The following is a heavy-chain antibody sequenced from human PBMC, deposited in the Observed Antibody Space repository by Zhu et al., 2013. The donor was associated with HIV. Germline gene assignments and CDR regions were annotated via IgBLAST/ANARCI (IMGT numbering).Heavy chain of an antibody. Sequence: QVQLVQSGAEMKEPGASLKVSCKASGYTFTTYYIHWVRQAPGQGLEWMGTINLNDHNTNLAQKFHGRLTVTGDTATNTIYLDLNSLKFEDTAVYFCAREYHGGYFDYWAQGTLVTVSS. CDR2: INLNDHNT. CDR3: AREYHGGYFDY. J-gene: IGHJ4*02. V-gene: IGHV1-46*01. D-gene: IGHD3-10*01. CDR1: GYTFTTYY.